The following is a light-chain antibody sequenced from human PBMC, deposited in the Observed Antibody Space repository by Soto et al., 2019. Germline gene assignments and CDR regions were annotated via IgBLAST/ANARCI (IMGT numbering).Light chain of an antibody. CDR3: QQSYTTLFT. J-gene: IGKJ3*01. V-gene: IGKV1-39*01. CDR1: HDIDNY. CDR2: AAS. Sequence: IQLTHSASSLSASVGDRVTITCQASHDIDNYLNWYQQKPGQAPKLLMFAASTLQSGVPSRFSGSGSETDFTLTISSVQPEDLATYYCQQSYTTLFTFGPGTKLDI.